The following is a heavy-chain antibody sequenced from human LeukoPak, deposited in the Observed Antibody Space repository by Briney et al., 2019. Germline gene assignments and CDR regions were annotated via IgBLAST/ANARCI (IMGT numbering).Heavy chain of an antibody. CDR2: IYNSGST. CDR3: ARQMYLGGMDV. V-gene: IGHV4-59*08. D-gene: IGHD2-8*01. J-gene: IGHJ6*02. CDR1: GGSISSYY. Sequence: SETLSLTCTVSGGSISSYYWSWIRQPPGRGLEWIGYIYNSGSTNHNPSLNSRVTISVDTSKNQFSLKLSSVTAADTAVYYCARQMYLGGMDVWGQGATVTVSS.